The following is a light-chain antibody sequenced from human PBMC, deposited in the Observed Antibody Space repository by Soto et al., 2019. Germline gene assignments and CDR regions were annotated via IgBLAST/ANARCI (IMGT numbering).Light chain of an antibody. J-gene: IGKJ2*01. CDR1: QGVSID. Sequence: EIVMTQSPATLSVSPGERATLSCRASQGVSIDLAWFQQKPGQAPRLLIYGASTRATGIPARFSGSGSGTEFTLTISSLQSDDLAVYYCQQYNKWPPYTFGQGTKLEIK. CDR3: QQYNKWPPYT. CDR2: GAS. V-gene: IGKV3-15*01.